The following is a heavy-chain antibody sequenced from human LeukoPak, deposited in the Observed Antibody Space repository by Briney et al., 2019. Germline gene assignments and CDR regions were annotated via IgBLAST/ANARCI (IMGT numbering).Heavy chain of an antibody. CDR1: GYTFTSYG. CDR2: ISAYNGNT. V-gene: IGHV1-18*01. D-gene: IGHD2-21*02. Sequence: ASVKVSCKASGYTFTSYGIGWVRQAPGQGLEWMGWISAYNGNTNYAQKLQGRVTMTTDTSTSTAYMELRSLRSDDTAVYYCAREWVAYCGGDCYSTYFDYWGQGTLVTVSS. J-gene: IGHJ4*02. CDR3: AREWVAYCGGDCYSTYFDY.